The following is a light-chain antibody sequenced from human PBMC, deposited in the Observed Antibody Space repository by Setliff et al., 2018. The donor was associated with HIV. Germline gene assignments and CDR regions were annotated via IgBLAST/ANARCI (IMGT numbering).Light chain of an antibody. CDR3: SSYTSTSTLFV. Sequence: QSVLTQPASVSGSPGQSSTISCTGTSSDVGGYNYVSWYQQHPGKAPNLRIYDVSNRPSGVSNRFSGSKSGNTASLTISGLQAEDEADYYCSSYTSTSTLFVFGTGTKVTVL. CDR2: DVS. CDR1: SSDVGGYNY. J-gene: IGLJ1*01. V-gene: IGLV2-14*03.